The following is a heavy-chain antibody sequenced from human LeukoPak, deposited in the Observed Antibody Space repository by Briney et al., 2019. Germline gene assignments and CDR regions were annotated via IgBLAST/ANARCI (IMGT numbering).Heavy chain of an antibody. CDR2: ISSSSSYI. J-gene: IGHJ4*02. V-gene: IGHV3-21*01. CDR1: GFTFSSYS. CDR3: AREGLSRWDDGIRLDY. D-gene: IGHD5-24*01. Sequence: GGSLRLSCAASGFTFSSYSMNWVRQAPGKWLEWVSSISSSSSYIYYADSVKGRFTISRDNAKNSLYLQMNSLRAEDTAVYYCAREGLSRWDDGIRLDYWGQGTLVTVSS.